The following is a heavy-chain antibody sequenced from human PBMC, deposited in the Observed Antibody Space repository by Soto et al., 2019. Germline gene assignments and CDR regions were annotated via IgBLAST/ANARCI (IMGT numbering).Heavy chain of an antibody. J-gene: IGHJ4*02. CDR2: ISGSGGNT. V-gene: IGHV3-23*01. D-gene: IGHD6-13*01. CDR3: AKENGYSSSWFESDY. CDR1: GFTFSSYA. Sequence: GGSLRLSCAASGFTFSSYAMSWVRQAPGKGLEWVSAISGSGGNTYYADSVKGRFTISRDNSKNTLYLQMNSLRAEVTAVYYCAKENGYSSSWFESDYWGPGTLVTVSS.